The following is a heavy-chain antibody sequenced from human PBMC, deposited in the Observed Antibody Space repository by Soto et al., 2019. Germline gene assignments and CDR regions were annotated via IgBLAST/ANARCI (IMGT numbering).Heavy chain of an antibody. D-gene: IGHD6-13*01. J-gene: IGHJ6*02. CDR2: IDPSDSYT. CDR3: ARPIAAAGNYYYGMDV. Sequence: VESLKISWKGAGYSFTSYWISWVRQMPVKGLEWMGRIDPSDSYTNYSPSFQGHVTISADKSISTAYLQWSSLKASDTAMYHCARPIAAAGNYYYGMDVWGQGTTVTVSS. CDR1: GYSFTSYW. V-gene: IGHV5-10-1*01.